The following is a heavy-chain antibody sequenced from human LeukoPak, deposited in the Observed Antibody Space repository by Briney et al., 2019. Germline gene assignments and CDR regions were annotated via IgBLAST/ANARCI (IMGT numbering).Heavy chain of an antibody. CDR1: GGSFSSYY. D-gene: IGHD3-10*01. V-gene: IGHV4-34*01. CDR2: INHSGST. CDR3: ARGPRYYYGSGSYYNVHPFDY. J-gene: IGHJ4*02. Sequence: SETLSLTCAVYGGSFSSYYWSWIRQPPGKGLEWIGEINHSGSTNYNPSLKSRVTISVDTSKNQFSLKLSSVTAADTAVYYCARGPRYYYGSGSYYNVHPFDYWGQGTLVTVSS.